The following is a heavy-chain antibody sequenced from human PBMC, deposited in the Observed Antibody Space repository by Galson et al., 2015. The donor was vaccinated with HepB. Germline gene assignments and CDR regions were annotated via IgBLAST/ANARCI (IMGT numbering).Heavy chain of an antibody. CDR2: ISYDGKVQ. V-gene: IGHV3-30*03. CDR1: GFTISDYG. CDR3: ARDLFRGPPDYFDY. J-gene: IGHJ4*02. Sequence: SLRLSCAASGFTISDYGIDWVRHLPGKGLEWVAVISYDGKVQFYTDSVRGRFTISRDDSRNTLYLQMNSLRTEDTAVYFCARDLFRGPPDYFDYWGQGTLVTVSS.